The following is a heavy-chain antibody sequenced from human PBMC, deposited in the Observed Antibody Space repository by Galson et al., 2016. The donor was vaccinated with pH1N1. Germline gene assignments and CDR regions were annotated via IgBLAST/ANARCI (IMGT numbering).Heavy chain of an antibody. V-gene: IGHV3-7*01. D-gene: IGHD4-17*01. J-gene: IGHJ5*02. CDR3: ARVGDYGDYDLFRNNWFDP. CDR1: GFSFRSYW. Sequence: SLRLSCAASGFSFRSYWMGWVRQAPGKGLEWVASINQDGSETSFVDSVKGRLAISRDNAKTSMFLQMNSLRAEEPDVYYCARVGDYGDYDLFRNNWFDPWGQGTLVTVSS. CDR2: INQDGSET.